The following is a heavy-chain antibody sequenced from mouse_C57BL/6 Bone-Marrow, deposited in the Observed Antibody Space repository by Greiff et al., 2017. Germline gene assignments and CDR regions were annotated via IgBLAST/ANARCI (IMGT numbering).Heavy chain of an antibody. CDR1: GYTFTSYW. CDR3: ARGLLRRRGFAY. Sequence: QVQLQQPGAELVRPGSSVKLSCKASGYTFTSYWMHWVKQRPIQGLEWIGNIDPSASETHYNPKFKDKATLPVDKSSSTAYMQLSSLTSEDSAVYYCARGLLRRRGFAYWGQGTLVTVSA. J-gene: IGHJ3*01. V-gene: IGHV1-52*01. CDR2: IDPSASET. D-gene: IGHD1-2*01.